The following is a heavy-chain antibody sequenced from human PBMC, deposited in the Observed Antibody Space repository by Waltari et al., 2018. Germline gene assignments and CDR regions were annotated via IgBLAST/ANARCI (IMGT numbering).Heavy chain of an antibody. D-gene: IGHD2-15*01. CDR1: GYTSTSYD. J-gene: IGHJ3*02. Sequence: QVQLVQSGAEVKKPVASVKVSCKAFGYTSTSYDINSVRQATGQGREWMGWMNPNSGNTGYAQKFQGRVTITRNTSISTAYMELSSLRSEDTAVYYCARGPVLLDAFDIWGQGTMVTVSS. CDR3: ARGPVLLDAFDI. CDR2: MNPNSGNT. V-gene: IGHV1-8*03.